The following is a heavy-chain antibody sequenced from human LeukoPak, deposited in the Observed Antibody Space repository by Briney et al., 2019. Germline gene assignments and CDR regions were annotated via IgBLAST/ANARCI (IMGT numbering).Heavy chain of an antibody. CDR2: ISGSGGST. CDR1: GLTFSSYA. Sequence: GGSLRLSCAASGLTFSSYAMSWVRQAPGKGLEWVSAISGSGGSTCYADSVKGRFTISRDNSKNTLYLQMNSLRAEDTAVYYCAKELGYSYGLDYWGQGTLVTVSS. D-gene: IGHD5-18*01. CDR3: AKELGYSYGLDY. J-gene: IGHJ4*02. V-gene: IGHV3-23*01.